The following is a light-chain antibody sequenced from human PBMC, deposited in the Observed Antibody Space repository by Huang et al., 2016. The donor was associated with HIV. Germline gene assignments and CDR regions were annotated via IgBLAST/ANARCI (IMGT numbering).Light chain of an antibody. CDR3: QKYNTAPWT. J-gene: IGKJ1*01. V-gene: IGKV1-27*01. CDR1: QGIGNY. Sequence: DIRMTQSPSSLSAFVGDRITITCRASQGIGNYLAWYQQKPGKGPKLLMFAASTLQSGVPSRFSGSGSATDFALPTSSLQPEDAATYYCQKYNTAPWTFGQGTKVEIK. CDR2: AAS.